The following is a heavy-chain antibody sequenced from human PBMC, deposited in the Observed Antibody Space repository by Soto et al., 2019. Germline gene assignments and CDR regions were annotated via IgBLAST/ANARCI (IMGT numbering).Heavy chain of an antibody. CDR1: GGSISSGDYY. CDR3: ASMYKPGTDYYYYYGMDV. V-gene: IGHV4-30-4*01. Sequence: SETLSLTCTVCGGSISSGDYYWRWIRQPPGKGLEWIGYIYYSGSTYYNPSLKSRVTISIDTSKNQFSLKLSSVTAADTAVYYCASMYKPGTDYYYYYGMDVWGQGTTVT. D-gene: IGHD1-7*01. J-gene: IGHJ6*02. CDR2: IYYSGST.